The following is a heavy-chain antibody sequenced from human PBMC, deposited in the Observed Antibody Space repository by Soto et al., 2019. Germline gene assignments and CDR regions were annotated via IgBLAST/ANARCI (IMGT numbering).Heavy chain of an antibody. CDR2: IIPIFGTS. D-gene: IGHD2-21*01. J-gene: IGHJ4*02. Sequence: ASVKVSCKASGGTFNNHAISWVRQAPGQGLEWMGEIIPIFGTSNYAQKFQGRVTITADVSTSTVFMELSSLRSDDAAVYYCARAXRGTREHVASVGRAFDYWGQGTLVTVSS. CDR1: GGTFNNHA. V-gene: IGHV1-69*13. CDR3: ARAXRGTREHVASVGRAFDY.